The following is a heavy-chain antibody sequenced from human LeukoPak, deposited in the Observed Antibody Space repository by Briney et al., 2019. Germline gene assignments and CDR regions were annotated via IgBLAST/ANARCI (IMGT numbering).Heavy chain of an antibody. CDR3: ARGSIAASVSPKGYMDV. Sequence: PGGSLRLSCAASGFTFSSYWMSWVRQAPGKGLEGVAVTSYGGSNKYHADSVKGRFTISRDNSKNTLYLQMNSLRVEDTAVYYCARGSIAASVSPKGYMDVWGKGTTVTVSS. J-gene: IGHJ6*03. CDR1: GFTFSSYW. CDR2: TSYGGSNK. V-gene: IGHV3-30*03. D-gene: IGHD6-6*01.